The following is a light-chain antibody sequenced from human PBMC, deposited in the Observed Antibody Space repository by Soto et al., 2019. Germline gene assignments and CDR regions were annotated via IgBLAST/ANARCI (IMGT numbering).Light chain of an antibody. CDR1: QSISNN. V-gene: IGKV3-15*01. J-gene: IGKJ1*01. CDR3: EQYNNWPWT. CDR2: AAS. Sequence: EIVMTQSPATLSVSPGERATLSCRASQSISNNVAWYQQKPGQAPRLLIYAASTRAIAIPARFSGSGSGTEFTLTISSRQSEDIALYYGEQYNNWPWTFGQGTKVEIK.